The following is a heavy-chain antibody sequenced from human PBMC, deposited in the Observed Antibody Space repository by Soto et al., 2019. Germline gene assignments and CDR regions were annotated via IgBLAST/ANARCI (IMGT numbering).Heavy chain of an antibody. CDR1: GYSFTSYW. D-gene: IGHD3-22*01. V-gene: IGHV5-51*01. CDR3: ARGAFDSSGYYPYYYYGMDV. J-gene: IGHJ6*02. CDR2: IYPGDSDT. Sequence: PGASLKISCKGSGYSFTSYWNGWVRQMPGKGLEWMGIIYPGDSDTRYSPSFQGQVTISADKSISTAYLQWSSLKASDTAMYYCARGAFDSSGYYPYYYYGMDVWGQGTTVTVSS.